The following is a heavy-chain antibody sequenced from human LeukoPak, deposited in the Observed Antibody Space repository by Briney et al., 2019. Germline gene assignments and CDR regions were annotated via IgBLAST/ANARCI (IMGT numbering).Heavy chain of an antibody. CDR1: GGTFSSYA. V-gene: IGHV1-69*13. CDR2: IIPIFGTA. Sequence: RASVKVSCKASGGTFSSYAISWVRQAPGQGLEWMGGIIPIFGTANYAQKFQGKVTITADESTSTAYMELSSLRSEDTAVYYCARDHSPPPQDYYDSSRRNWFDPWGQGTLVTVSS. CDR3: ARDHSPPPQDYYDSSRRNWFDP. D-gene: IGHD3-22*01. J-gene: IGHJ5*02.